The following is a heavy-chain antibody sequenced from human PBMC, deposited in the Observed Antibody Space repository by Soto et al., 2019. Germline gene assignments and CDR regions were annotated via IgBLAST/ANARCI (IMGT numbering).Heavy chain of an antibody. V-gene: IGHV1-2*02. D-gene: IGHD1-26*01. J-gene: IGHJ4*02. CDR3: ARIPYSGSYYGFDY. CDR2: INPKSGAT. Sequence: QVQLVQSGAEVKMPGASVTVSCKASGYTFVDHYVHWVRQAPGQGLEWMGWINPKSGATDYVQNFQGRVTMTRDSSISTTYLELSSLTSDDTALYYCARIPYSGSYYGFDYWGQGTLVTVSS. CDR1: GYTFVDHY.